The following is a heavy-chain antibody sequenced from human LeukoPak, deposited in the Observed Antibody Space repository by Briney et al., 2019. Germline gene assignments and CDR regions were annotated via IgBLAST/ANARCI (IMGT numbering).Heavy chain of an antibody. CDR3: AKDLARYCSSTSCYGGAFDI. CDR2: IRYDGSNK. Sequence: PGGSLRLSCAASGFTFSSYGTHWVRQAPGKGLDWVAFIRYDGSNKYYADSVKGRFTISRDNSKNTLYLQMNSLRAEDTAVYYCAKDLARYCSSTSCYGGAFDIWGQGTMVTVSS. D-gene: IGHD2-2*01. CDR1: GFTFSSYG. J-gene: IGHJ3*02. V-gene: IGHV3-30*02.